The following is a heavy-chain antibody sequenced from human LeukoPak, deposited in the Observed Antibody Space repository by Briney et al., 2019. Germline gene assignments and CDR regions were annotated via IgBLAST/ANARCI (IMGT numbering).Heavy chain of an antibody. J-gene: IGHJ5*02. D-gene: IGHD6-19*01. CDR3: ALTPRRSGRVNWFDP. Sequence: GRSLRLSCAASGFTFSSYGMHWVRQAPGKGLEWVAVISYDGSNKYYADSVKGRFTISKDNSKNTLYLQMNSLRAEDTAVYYCALTPRRSGRVNWFDPWGQGTLVTVSS. CDR1: GFTFSSYG. CDR2: ISYDGSNK. V-gene: IGHV3-30*03.